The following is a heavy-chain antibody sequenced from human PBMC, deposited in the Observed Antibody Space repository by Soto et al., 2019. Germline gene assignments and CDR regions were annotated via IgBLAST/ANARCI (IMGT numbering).Heavy chain of an antibody. Sequence: SETLSLTCTVSGGSISSGDYYWSWIRQPPGKGLEWIGYIYYSGSTYYNPSLKSRVTISVDTSKNQFSLKLSSVTAADTAVYYCARDILVPESGLEPWFDPWGQGTLVTVSS. CDR3: ARDILVPESGLEPWFDP. CDR2: IYYSGST. V-gene: IGHV4-30-4*01. D-gene: IGHD2-15*01. CDR1: GGSISSGDYY. J-gene: IGHJ5*02.